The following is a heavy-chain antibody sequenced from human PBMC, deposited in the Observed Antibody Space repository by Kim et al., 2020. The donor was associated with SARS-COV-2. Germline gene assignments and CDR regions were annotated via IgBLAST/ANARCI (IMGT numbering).Heavy chain of an antibody. J-gene: IGHJ4*02. V-gene: IGHV1-69*01. CDR3: ARGGYYYDSSGYRFDY. D-gene: IGHD3-22*01. Sequence: KFQGRVTITADESTSTAYMELSSLRSEDTAVYYCARGGYYYDSSGYRFDYWGQGTLVTVSS.